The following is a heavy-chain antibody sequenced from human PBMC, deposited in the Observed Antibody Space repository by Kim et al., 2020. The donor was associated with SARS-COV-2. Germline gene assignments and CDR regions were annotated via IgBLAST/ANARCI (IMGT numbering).Heavy chain of an antibody. V-gene: IGHV3-74*01. D-gene: IGHD3-9*01. J-gene: IGHJ6*02. CDR1: GFTFSSYW. CDR2: VYSDGTTT. CDR3: ARDRDWFGLDV. Sequence: GGSLRLSCAASGFTFSSYWMHWVRQAPGKGLVLVSRVYSDGTTTSYADSVKGRFTISRDNDKSTVYLQMNSLRAEDTAVYFCARDRDWFGLDVWGQGTTVTVSS.